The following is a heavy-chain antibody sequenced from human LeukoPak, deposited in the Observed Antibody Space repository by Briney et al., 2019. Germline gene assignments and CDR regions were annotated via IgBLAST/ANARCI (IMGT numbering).Heavy chain of an antibody. CDR2: IIPIFGTA. CDR3: ASSSIAAARLFDP. V-gene: IGHV1-69*13. J-gene: IGHJ5*02. D-gene: IGHD6-13*01. Sequence: VASVKVSCKASGGTFSSYAISWVRQAPGQGLEWMGGIIPIFGTANYAQKFQGRVTITADESTSTAYMELSSLRSEDTAVYYCASSSIAAARLFDPWGQGTLVTVSS. CDR1: GGTFSSYA.